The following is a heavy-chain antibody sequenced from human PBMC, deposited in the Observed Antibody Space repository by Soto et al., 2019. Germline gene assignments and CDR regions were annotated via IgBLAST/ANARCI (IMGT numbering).Heavy chain of an antibody. V-gene: IGHV3-21*01. D-gene: IGHD1-26*01. Sequence: EVQLLESGGGLVQPGGSLRLSCAASGFTFSSYAMSWVRQAPGKGLEWVSSISSSSSYIYYADSVKGRFTISRDNAKNSLYLQMNSLRAEDTAVYYCARDLPASGSYYVKAVDYWGQGTLVTVSS. CDR2: ISSSSSYI. J-gene: IGHJ4*02. CDR1: GFTFSSYA. CDR3: ARDLPASGSYYVKAVDY.